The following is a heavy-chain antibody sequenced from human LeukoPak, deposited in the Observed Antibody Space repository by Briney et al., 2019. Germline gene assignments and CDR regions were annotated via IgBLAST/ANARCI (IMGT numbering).Heavy chain of an antibody. J-gene: IGHJ4*02. Sequence: PGGALRLSCAASGFTFNSYRMKSVRQAPGKGLEWVSSIISNSSYIYYADSVKDRFTISRDNAKNSLYLQMNSLRAEDTAVYYCARVDEAVAGTDSWGQGTLVTVSS. CDR1: GFTFNSYR. CDR3: ARVDEAVAGTDS. CDR2: IISNSSYI. V-gene: IGHV3-21*01. D-gene: IGHD6-19*01.